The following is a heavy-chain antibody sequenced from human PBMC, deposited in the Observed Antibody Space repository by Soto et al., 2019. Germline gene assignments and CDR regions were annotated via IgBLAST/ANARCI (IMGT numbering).Heavy chain of an antibody. Sequence: SVKVSCKASGGTFSSYAISWVRQAPGQGLEWMGGIIPIFGTANYAQKFQGRVTITADKSTSTAYMELSSLRSEDTAVYYCAREGITIFGVVINNWFVPLRDGTLVTVSS. V-gene: IGHV1-69*06. CDR1: GGTFSSYA. CDR2: IIPIFGTA. CDR3: AREGITIFGVVINNWFVP. J-gene: IGHJ5*02. D-gene: IGHD3-3*01.